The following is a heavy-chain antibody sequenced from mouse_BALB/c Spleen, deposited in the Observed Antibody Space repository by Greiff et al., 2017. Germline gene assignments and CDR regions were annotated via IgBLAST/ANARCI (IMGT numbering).Heavy chain of an antibody. Sequence: EVQGVESGGGLVKPGGSLKLSCAASGFTFSDYYMYWVRQTPEKRLEWVATISDGGSYTYYPDSVKGRFTISRDNAKNNLYLQMSSLKSEDTAMYYCARTATGLGPFAYWGQGTLVTVSA. CDR3: ARTATGLGPFAY. CDR2: ISDGGSYT. V-gene: IGHV5-4*02. J-gene: IGHJ3*01. D-gene: IGHD4-1*02. CDR1: GFTFSDYY.